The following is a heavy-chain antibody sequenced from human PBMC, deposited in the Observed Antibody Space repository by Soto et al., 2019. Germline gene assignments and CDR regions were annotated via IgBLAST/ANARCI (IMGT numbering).Heavy chain of an antibody. Sequence: QVQLQESGPGLVKPSGTLSLTCAVSGGSISSSNWWSWVRQPPGKGLGWIGEIYHSGSTNYNPSLTSRGXXTXDXXNNQFSLKLSSATAADTAVYYCASNNDYGDYVLWVWGQGTLVTVSS. V-gene: IGHV4-4*02. CDR3: ASNNDYGDYVLWV. CDR2: IYHSGST. D-gene: IGHD4-17*01. J-gene: IGHJ4*02. CDR1: GGSISSSNW.